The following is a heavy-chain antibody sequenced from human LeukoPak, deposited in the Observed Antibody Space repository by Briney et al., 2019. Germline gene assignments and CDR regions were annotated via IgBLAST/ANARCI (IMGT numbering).Heavy chain of an antibody. CDR3: ARVNWVRRLVTNYYYYYYMDV. D-gene: IGHD6-19*01. V-gene: IGHV4-39*07. Sequence: PSETLSLTCTVSSGSISSNNHYWGWIRQPQGKGLEWIGSIDYSGSTYYNPSLKSRVTISVDTSKNQFSLKLSSVTAADTAVYYCARVNWVRRLVTNYYYYYYMDVWGKGTTVTVSS. CDR2: IDYSGST. J-gene: IGHJ6*03. CDR1: SGSISSNNHY.